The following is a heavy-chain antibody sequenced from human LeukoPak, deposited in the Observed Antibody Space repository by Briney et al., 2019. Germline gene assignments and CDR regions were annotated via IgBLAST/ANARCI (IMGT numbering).Heavy chain of an antibody. V-gene: IGHV4-61*02. J-gene: IGHJ5*02. D-gene: IGHD6-6*01. CDR1: GGSISSGSYY. CDR3: ARCGQLAARNWFDP. Sequence: SQTLSLTCTVSGGSISSGSYYWSWIRQPAGKGLEWIGRIYTSGSTNYNPSLKSRVTISVDTSKNQFSLKLSSVTAADTAVYYCARCGQLAARNWFDPWGQGTLVTVSS. CDR2: IYTSGST.